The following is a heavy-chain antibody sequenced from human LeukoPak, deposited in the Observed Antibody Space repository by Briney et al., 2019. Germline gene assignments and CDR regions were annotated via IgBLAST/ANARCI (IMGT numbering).Heavy chain of an antibody. CDR3: TRGSSGRRDN. D-gene: IGHD6-19*01. CDR1: GYTFTSCD. CDR2: MNPNSGNT. V-gene: IGHV1-8*01. J-gene: IGHJ4*02. Sequence: ASVTVSCKASGYTFTSCDINWVRQATGQGVEWMGWMNPNSGNTGYGQSFQGRITMTRDISIGTAYMELSNLTSEDTAIYYCTRGSSGRRDNWGQGTLVTVSA.